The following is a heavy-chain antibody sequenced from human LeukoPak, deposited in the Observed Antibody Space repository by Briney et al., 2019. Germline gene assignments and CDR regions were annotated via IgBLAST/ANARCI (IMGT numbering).Heavy chain of an antibody. J-gene: IGHJ6*03. CDR2: FCGSGGST. D-gene: IGHD6-25*01. CDR1: GFTFSSYS. Sequence: GALRLSCAASGFTFSSYSPRWGRQAPGEGLGWVSVFCGSGGSTYYADSVKGRFTISRDNSKNTLYLQMNSLRAEDTAVYYCAKGGYSIAAYYYYYYMDVWGKGTTVTVSS. V-gene: IGHV3-23*01. CDR3: AKGGYSIAAYYYYYYMDV.